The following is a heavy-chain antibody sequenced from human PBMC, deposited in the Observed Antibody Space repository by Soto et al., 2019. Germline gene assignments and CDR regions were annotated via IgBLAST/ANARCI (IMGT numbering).Heavy chain of an antibody. J-gene: IGHJ3*02. D-gene: IGHD1-1*01. CDR1: GYTFTSYG. CDR2: ISAYNGNT. Sequence: ASVKVSCKASGYTFTSYGISWVRQAPGQGLEWMGGISAYNGNTNYAQKLQGRVTMTTDTSTSTAYMELRSLRSDDPAVYYCATELRSKPYNYSFYIWGHGTLVTVSS. V-gene: IGHV1-18*01. CDR3: ATELRSKPYNYSFYI.